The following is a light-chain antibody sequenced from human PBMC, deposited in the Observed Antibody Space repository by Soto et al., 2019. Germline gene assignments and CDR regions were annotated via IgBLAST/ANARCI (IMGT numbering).Light chain of an antibody. J-gene: IGKJ1*01. CDR3: QQYGSPRRT. Sequence: IVLTQSPGTLSLSPGEIATLSCTASQVVRDNYLAWYQQKPGRPPTFLIYGASKRVFGISDRFSGSGYGTEFTRTISRLEPEEFAVYYCQQYGSPRRTFGQGTKVDIK. V-gene: IGKV3-20*01. CDR1: QVVRDNY. CDR2: GAS.